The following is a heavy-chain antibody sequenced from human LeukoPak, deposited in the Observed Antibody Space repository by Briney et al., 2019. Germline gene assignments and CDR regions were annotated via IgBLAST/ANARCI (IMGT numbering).Heavy chain of an antibody. V-gene: IGHV4-30-4*01. Sequence: PSETLSLTCTVSGGSISSGDYYWSWIRQPPGKGLEWIGYIYYSGSTYYNPSLKSRVTISVDTSKNQFSLNLSSVTAADTAVYYCASDKASAYFFDYWGQGTLVTVSS. CDR3: ASDKASAYFFDY. CDR1: GGSISSGDYY. CDR2: IYYSGST. D-gene: IGHD3-10*01. J-gene: IGHJ4*02.